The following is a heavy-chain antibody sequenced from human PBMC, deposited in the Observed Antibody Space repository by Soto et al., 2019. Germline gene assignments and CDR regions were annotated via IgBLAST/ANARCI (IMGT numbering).Heavy chain of an antibody. CDR3: ARDKALTLSVEKNYFDY. D-gene: IGHD7-27*01. CDR1: GFTFSSYS. CDR2: ISSSSSYI. J-gene: IGHJ4*02. V-gene: IGHV3-21*01. Sequence: GGSLRLSCAASGFTFSSYSMNWVRQAPGKGLEWVSSISSSSSYIYYADSVKGRFTISRDNAKNSLYLQMNSLRAEDMAVYYCARDKALTLSVEKNYFDYWGQGTLVTVSS.